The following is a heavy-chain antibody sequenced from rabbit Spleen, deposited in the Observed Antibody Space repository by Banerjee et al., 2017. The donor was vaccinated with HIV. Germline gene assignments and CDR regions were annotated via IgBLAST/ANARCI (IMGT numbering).Heavy chain of an antibody. CDR3: ARDLDGVIGWNFGW. CDR2: IYTGNRKT. J-gene: IGHJ4*01. V-gene: IGHV1S40*01. Sequence: QSLEESGGDLVQPGASLTLTCTASGFSFSKSYYMCWVRQAPGKGLEWIGCIYTGNRKTYYAGWAKGRFTISKASSTTVTLQMTSLTAADTATYFCARDLDGVIGWNFGWWGPGTLVTVS. CDR1: GFSFSKSYY. D-gene: IGHD1-1*01.